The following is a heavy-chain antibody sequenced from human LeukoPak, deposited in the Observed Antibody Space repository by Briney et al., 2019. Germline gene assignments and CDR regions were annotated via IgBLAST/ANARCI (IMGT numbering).Heavy chain of an antibody. J-gene: IGHJ4*02. CDR3: PRFPVRVGHSGSYSLDY. Sequence: SETLSLTCAVYGGAFSGYYWSWIRQPPGKGLEWFGEINHSGSTSYNPSLKSRVTIAGAPSKNQPSLTLSSVTAAATAVYYRPRFPVRVGHSGSYSLDYWGQGTLVTVSS. CDR1: GGAFSGYY. D-gene: IGHD1-26*01. V-gene: IGHV4-34*01. CDR2: INHSGST.